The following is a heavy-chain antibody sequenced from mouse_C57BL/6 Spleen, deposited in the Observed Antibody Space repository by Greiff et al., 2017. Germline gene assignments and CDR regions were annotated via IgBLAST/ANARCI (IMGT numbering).Heavy chain of an antibody. CDR3: AGGGNYVDY. Sequence: VQLQQSGAELARPGASVKMSCKASGYTFTSYTMHWVKQRPGQGLEWIGYINPSSGYTKYNQKFKDKATVTADKSSSTAYMQLSSLTSEDSAVYYCAGGGNYVDYWGQGTTLTVSS. V-gene: IGHV1-4*01. CDR1: GYTFTSYT. J-gene: IGHJ2*01. CDR2: INPSSGYT.